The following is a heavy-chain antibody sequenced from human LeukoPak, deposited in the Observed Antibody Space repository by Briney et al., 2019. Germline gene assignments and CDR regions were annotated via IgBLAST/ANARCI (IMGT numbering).Heavy chain of an antibody. CDR1: GGSISSSY. V-gene: IGHV4-59*08. CDR3: ARHGRGYRYGADACDI. J-gene: IGHJ3*02. Sequence: SDTLSLTRTVAGGSISSSYWSWVRQPPGRGRECHGFIYYVVSTNYNPSLKSRVTISGDTSRNQFSLKLSSVTAADTAVYYCARHGRGYRYGADACDIWGQGKIVSVFS. D-gene: IGHD5-18*01. CDR2: IYYVVST.